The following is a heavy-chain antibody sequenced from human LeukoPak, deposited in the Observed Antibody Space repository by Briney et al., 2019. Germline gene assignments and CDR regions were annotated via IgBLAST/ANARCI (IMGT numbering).Heavy chain of an antibody. V-gene: IGHV3-21*01. CDR2: ISSQSTYI. CDR3: ARDPHLSGWSDY. D-gene: IGHD6-19*01. CDR1: GNSISSFF. Sequence: ETLSLTCTVSGNSISSFFWSWVRQAPGKGLEWVSSISSQSTYIYSADSLKGRFAISRDNAKNSLYLQMNSLRAEDTAVYYCARDPHLSGWSDYWGQGTLVTVSS. J-gene: IGHJ4*02.